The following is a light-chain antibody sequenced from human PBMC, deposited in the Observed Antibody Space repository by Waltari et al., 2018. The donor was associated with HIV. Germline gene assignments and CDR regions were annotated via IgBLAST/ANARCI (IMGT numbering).Light chain of an antibody. Sequence: EIVMTQSPATLSVSPGERATLTRRASQSINTALACYQQKPGQAPRLLIYDVSTRATGVPTRFSGGGSGTEFTLTISSLQSEDFGVYYCQQYKQLPPYIFGQGTKLEI. CDR1: QSINTA. J-gene: IGKJ2*01. CDR3: QQYKQLPPYI. CDR2: DVS. V-gene: IGKV3-15*01.